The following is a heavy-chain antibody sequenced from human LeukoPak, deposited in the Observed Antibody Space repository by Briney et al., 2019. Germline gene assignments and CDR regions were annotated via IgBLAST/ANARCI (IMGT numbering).Heavy chain of an antibody. J-gene: IGHJ5*02. V-gene: IGHV1-8*01. D-gene: IGHD3-9*01. CDR2: MNPNSGKT. CDR1: GYTFTSYD. Sequence: ASVKVSCKASGYTFTSYDINWVRQATGQGLEWMGWMNPNSGKTGYAQKFQGRVTMTRNTSISTAYMELSSLRSEDTAVYYCARGARRYFSSEYWFDPWGQGTLVTVSS. CDR3: ARGARRYFSSEYWFDP.